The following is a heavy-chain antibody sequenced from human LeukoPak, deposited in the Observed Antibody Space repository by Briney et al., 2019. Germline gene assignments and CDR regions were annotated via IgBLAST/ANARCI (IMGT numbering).Heavy chain of an antibody. J-gene: IGHJ4*02. Sequence: GGSLRLSCAASGFTFSSYIMNWVRQAPGKGLEWVSSISSSSSYIYYADSVKGRFTISRDNAKNSLYLQMNSLRAEDTAVYYCARVPLNTRNYDILTGYYFDYWGQGTLVTVSS. CDR1: GFTFSSYI. CDR2: ISSSSSYI. D-gene: IGHD3-9*01. V-gene: IGHV3-21*01. CDR3: ARVPLNTRNYDILTGYYFDY.